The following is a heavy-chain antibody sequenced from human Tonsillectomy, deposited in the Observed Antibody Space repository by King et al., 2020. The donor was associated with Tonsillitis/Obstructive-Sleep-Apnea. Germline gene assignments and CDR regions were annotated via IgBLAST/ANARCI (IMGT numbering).Heavy chain of an antibody. Sequence: QLQESGPGLVKPSETLSLTCTVSGGSISSSSNYWGWIRQPPGKGLEWIGSFYYSGTTYYNPSLKSRVTISVDTSKNQFSLKLSSVTAADTAVYYCARRLDSGTHCYCYIDVWGKGTTVTVSS. V-gene: IGHV4-39*01. D-gene: IGHD1-14*01. J-gene: IGHJ6*03. CDR1: GGSISSSSNY. CDR3: ARRLDSGTHCYCYIDV. CDR2: FYYSGTT.